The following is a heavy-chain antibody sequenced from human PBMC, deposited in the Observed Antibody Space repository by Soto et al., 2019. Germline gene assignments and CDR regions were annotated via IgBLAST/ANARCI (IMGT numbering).Heavy chain of an antibody. J-gene: IGHJ4*02. CDR3: ARWGCSGSNCNLNQRSFDL. Sequence: QVQLVESGGGVVQPGRSLRLSCAASGFIFNEYGMHWVRQAPGKGLEWVAVIWYDGSNKYYADSVKGRLTFSRDNPKNTMSLQMNSLRVEDTAVYYCARWGCSGSNCNLNQRSFDLWGQGTLVTVSS. V-gene: IGHV3-33*03. CDR2: IWYDGSNK. CDR1: GFIFNEYG. D-gene: IGHD2-15*01.